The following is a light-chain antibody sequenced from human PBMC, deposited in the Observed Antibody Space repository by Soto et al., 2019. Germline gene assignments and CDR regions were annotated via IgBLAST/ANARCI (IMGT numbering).Light chain of an antibody. CDR3: QQYGRT. Sequence: EIVLTQSPATLSLSPGERATLFCRASQSVSSSYLAWYQQKPGQAPRLLIYGASSRATGIPDRFSGSGSGTHFTLTISRLEPEDFAVYYCQQYGRTFGQGTKVDIK. V-gene: IGKV3-20*01. J-gene: IGKJ1*01. CDR2: GAS. CDR1: QSVSSSY.